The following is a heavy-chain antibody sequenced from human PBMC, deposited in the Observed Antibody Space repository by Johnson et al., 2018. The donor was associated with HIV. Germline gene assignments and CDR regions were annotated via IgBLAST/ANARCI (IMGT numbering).Heavy chain of an antibody. J-gene: IGHJ3*02. CDR2: IKRKTDGGTT. CDR1: GLTFTNAW. Sequence: EKLVESGGGLVQPGGSLRLSCAASGLTFTNAWMNWVRQAPGKGLEWAGRIKRKTDGGTTDYAAPVKGRFTISRDDSKNTLYLQMNSLTTEDTAVYYCARVGQQSNAFDIWGQGTMVTVSS. D-gene: IGHD6-13*01. CDR3: ARVGQQSNAFDI. V-gene: IGHV3-15*01.